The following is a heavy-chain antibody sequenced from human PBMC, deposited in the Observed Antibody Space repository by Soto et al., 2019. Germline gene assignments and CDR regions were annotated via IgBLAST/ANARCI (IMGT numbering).Heavy chain of an antibody. Sequence: AALKISCKGSGYTFTIYWIAWVRQRSGKGLEGMGSIYPGDSDTRYSPSFQGQVTISADKFISTAYLKWSSLKDTDTAMYYGARLGATATVYTYYYYCMDGWGQGTTVTVSS. D-gene: IGHD5-18*01. V-gene: IGHV5-51*01. CDR2: IYPGDSDT. CDR3: ARLGATATVYTYYYYCMDG. J-gene: IGHJ6*02. CDR1: GYTFTIYW.